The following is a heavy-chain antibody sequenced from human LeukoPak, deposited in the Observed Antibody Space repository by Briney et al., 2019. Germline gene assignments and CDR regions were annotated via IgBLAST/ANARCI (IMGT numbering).Heavy chain of an antibody. CDR1: GFTFSSYG. J-gene: IGHJ5*02. Sequence: HPGRSLRLSCAASGFTFSSYGMHWVRQAPGKGLEWVAVISYDGSNKYYADSVKGRFTISRDNSKNTLCLQMNSLRAEDTAVYYCAKHTAMVSWGQGTLVTVSS. V-gene: IGHV3-30*18. D-gene: IGHD5-18*01. CDR3: AKHTAMVS. CDR2: ISYDGSNK.